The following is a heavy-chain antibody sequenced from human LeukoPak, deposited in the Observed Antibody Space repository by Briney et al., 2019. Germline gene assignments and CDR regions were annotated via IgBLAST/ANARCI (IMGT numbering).Heavy chain of an antibody. J-gene: IGHJ4*02. V-gene: IGHV3-20*04. CDR1: GGTTDGYG. CDR2: INWDGTNT. D-gene: IGHD3-10*01. CDR3: AREGRGEYFDY. Sequence: PGGSLRLSCAASGGTTDGYGMSWVRQAPGKGLEWVSGINWDGTNTYYAESVKGRFTISRDNGKNSLYLQFNSLRAEDTAVYYCAREGRGEYFDYWGQGTLVTVSS.